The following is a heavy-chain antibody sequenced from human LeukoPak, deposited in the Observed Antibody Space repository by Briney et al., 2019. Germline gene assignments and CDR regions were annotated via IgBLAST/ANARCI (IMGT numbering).Heavy chain of an antibody. CDR2: INPNSGGT. D-gene: IGHD2-21*02. CDR3: ARGGIVVVTGWFDP. J-gene: IGHJ5*02. Sequence: ASLKVSSKASGYTFTAYYMHWVRQAPGQGLEWMGWINPNSGGTNYAQKFQGRVTMTRDTSISTAYMELSRLRSDDTAVYYCARGGIVVVTGWFDPWGQGTLVTVSS. CDR1: GYTFTAYY. V-gene: IGHV1-2*02.